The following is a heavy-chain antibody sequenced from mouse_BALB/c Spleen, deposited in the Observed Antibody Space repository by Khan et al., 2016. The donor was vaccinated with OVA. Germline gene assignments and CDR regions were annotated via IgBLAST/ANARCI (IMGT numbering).Heavy chain of an antibody. CDR3: TRRGLFCIFVY. Sequence: LEESGAELAKPGSSVKMSCVASGYAFTTYWMHWIKQRPGQGLEWIGYINPSTGYIENNQKFKDKATLTTDASSSTAYMQLSSLTSEDSAVYYCTRRGLFCIFVYWGQGTQVTVSA. J-gene: IGHJ3*01. V-gene: IGHV1-7*01. CDR2: INPSTGYI. CDR1: GYAFTTYW.